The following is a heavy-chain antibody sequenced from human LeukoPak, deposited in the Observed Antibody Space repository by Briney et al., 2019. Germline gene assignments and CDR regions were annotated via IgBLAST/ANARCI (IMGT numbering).Heavy chain of an antibody. CDR2: IKQDGSEK. J-gene: IGHJ4*02. CDR3: ARGGVDYYGSGTYYLMYYFDY. D-gene: IGHD3-10*01. CDR1: GFTFSDYW. Sequence: GGSLRLSCAASGFTFSDYWIHWVRQAPGKGLEWVANIKQDGSEKNYVDSVKGRFTISRDNAENSLYLQMNSLRAEDTAVYFCARGGVDYYGSGTYYLMYYFDYWGQGALVTVSS. V-gene: IGHV3-7*03.